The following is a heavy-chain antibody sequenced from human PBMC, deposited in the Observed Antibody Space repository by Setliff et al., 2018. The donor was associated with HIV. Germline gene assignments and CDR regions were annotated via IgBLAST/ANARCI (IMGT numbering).Heavy chain of an antibody. D-gene: IGHD2-2*01. J-gene: IGHJ6*02. CDR1: GGSLSSGSHY. CDR3: GTAMYYYYGLDV. CDR2: FYTSGTT. V-gene: IGHV4-61*09. Sequence: SETVSLTCSVSGGSLSSGSHYCTWLRQAAGKGLEWIGHFYTSGTTNYNPSLESRVTISVDTSKNQFSLKLSSVTAADAAVYYCGTAMYYYYGLDVWGQGIRVTVSS.